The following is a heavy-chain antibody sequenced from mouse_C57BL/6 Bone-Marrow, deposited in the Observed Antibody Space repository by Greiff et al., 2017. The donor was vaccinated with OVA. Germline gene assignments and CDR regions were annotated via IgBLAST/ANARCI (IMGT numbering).Heavy chain of an antibody. CDR1: GYTFTSYW. V-gene: IGHV1-64*01. CDR2: IHPNSGST. Sequence: VQLQQSGAELVKPGASVKLSCKASGYTFTSYWMHWVKQRPGQGLEWIGMIHPNSGSTNYNEKFKSKATLTVDKSSSTAYMQLSSLTSEDSAVYYCARGEYYGYWYFDVWGTGTTVTVSS. CDR3: ARGEYYGYWYFDV. J-gene: IGHJ1*03. D-gene: IGHD1-1*01.